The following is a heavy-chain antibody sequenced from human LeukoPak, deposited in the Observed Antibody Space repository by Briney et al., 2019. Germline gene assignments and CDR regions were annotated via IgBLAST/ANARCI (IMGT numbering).Heavy chain of an antibody. CDR1: GFTFSSYE. D-gene: IGHD1-1*01. Sequence: PGGSLRLSCAASGFTFSSYEMNWVRQAPGKGLEWVSYISSSGSTIYYADSVKGRFTISRDNAKNSLYLQMNGLRAEDTAVYYCARAGTSTQYYYYMDVWGKGTTVTVSS. V-gene: IGHV3-48*03. J-gene: IGHJ6*03. CDR3: ARAGTSTQYYYYMDV. CDR2: ISSSGSTI.